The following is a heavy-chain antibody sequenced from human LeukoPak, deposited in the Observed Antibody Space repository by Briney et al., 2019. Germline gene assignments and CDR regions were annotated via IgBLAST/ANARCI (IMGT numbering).Heavy chain of an antibody. CDR2: ISGSGGST. J-gene: IGHJ4*02. V-gene: IGHV3-23*01. CDR3: AKSVAKYGYTSGLYYFEY. Sequence: GGSLRLSCAASGFTFSSYAMSWVRQAPGKGLEWVSVISGSGGSTYYADSVKGRFTISRDNSKNTLYLQMNSLRAEDTAVYYCAKSVAKYGYTSGLYYFEYWGQGTLVTVSS. D-gene: IGHD6-19*01. CDR1: GFTFSSYA.